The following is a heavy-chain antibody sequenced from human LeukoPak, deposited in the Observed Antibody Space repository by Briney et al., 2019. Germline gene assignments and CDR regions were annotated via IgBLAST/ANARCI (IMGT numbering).Heavy chain of an antibody. Sequence: GGSLRLSCSASGFTFSSYAMHWVRQAPGKGLEYVSAISSNGGSTYYADSVKGRFTISRDNSKNTLYLQMNGLRAEETAMYYCATPYTSGWSLYFDNWGQGTLVTVSS. CDR2: ISSNGGST. CDR3: ATPYTSGWSLYFDN. CDR1: GFTFSSYA. J-gene: IGHJ4*02. D-gene: IGHD6-19*01. V-gene: IGHV3-64*04.